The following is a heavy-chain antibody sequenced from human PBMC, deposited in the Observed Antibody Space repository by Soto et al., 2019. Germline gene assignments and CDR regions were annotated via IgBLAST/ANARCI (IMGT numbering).Heavy chain of an antibody. V-gene: IGHV4-59*01. Sequence: QVQLQESGPGLVKPSETLSLTCTVSGGSISSYYWSWIRQPPGRGLEWIGYIFYSGNTDYNPSLKSQVTISLDTSKNQFSLRLSSVTAADTAVYYCARDRSYSTSRYDAFDIWGQGTMVTVSS. CDR3: ARDRSYSTSRYDAFDI. CDR2: IFYSGNT. J-gene: IGHJ3*02. D-gene: IGHD6-6*01. CDR1: GGSISSYY.